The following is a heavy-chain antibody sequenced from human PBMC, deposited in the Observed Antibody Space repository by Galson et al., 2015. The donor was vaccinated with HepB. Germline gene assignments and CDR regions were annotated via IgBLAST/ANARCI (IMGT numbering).Heavy chain of an antibody. Sequence: SCKASGDTFKSSAITWVRQAPGQGLEWMGGIIPVFGTTKYAERFQGRLSISADLSTRTAFLDLTRLTSDDTAVYFCARPRDYINCAGDCYFDHWGQGTLVTVSS. CDR2: IIPVFGTT. CDR1: GDTFKSSA. J-gene: IGHJ4*02. V-gene: IGHV1-69*01. CDR3: ARPRDYINCAGDCYFDH. D-gene: IGHD2-21*01.